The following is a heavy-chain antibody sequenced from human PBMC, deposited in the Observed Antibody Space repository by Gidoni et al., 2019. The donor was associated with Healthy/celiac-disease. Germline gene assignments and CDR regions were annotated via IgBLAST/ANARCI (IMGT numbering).Heavy chain of an antibody. CDR1: GGSISSSSYY. CDR2: IYYSGST. J-gene: IGHJ5*02. V-gene: IGHV4-39*01. CDR3: ARTGMTTVNWFDP. Sequence: QLQLQESGPGLVKPSETLSLTCTVSGGSISSSSYYWGWIRQTPGKGLEWIGSIYYSGSTYYNPSLKSRVTISVDTSKNQFSLKLSSVTAADTAVYYCARTGMTTVNWFDPWGQGTLVTVSS. D-gene: IGHD4-17*01.